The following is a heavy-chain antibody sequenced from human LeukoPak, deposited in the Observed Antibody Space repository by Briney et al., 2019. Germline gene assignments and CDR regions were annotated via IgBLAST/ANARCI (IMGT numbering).Heavy chain of an antibody. CDR1: GFTFSSYW. CDR3: ARDLTGYSSSWLDDAFDI. Sequence: GGSLRLSCAASGFTFSSYWMSWVRQAPGKGLEWVANIKQDGSEKYYVDSVKGRFTISRDNAKNSLYLQMNSLRAEDTAVYYCARDLTGYSSSWLDDAFDIWGQGTMVTVSS. V-gene: IGHV3-7*01. CDR2: IKQDGSEK. D-gene: IGHD6-13*01. J-gene: IGHJ3*02.